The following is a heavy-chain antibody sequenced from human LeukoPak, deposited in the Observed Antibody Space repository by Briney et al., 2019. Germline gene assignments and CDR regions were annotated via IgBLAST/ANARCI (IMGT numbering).Heavy chain of an antibody. CDR3: AKRYFCSTTSCYGFDY. CDR2: IWYDGSNK. D-gene: IGHD2-2*01. J-gene: IGHJ4*02. Sequence: PGGSLRLSCAASGFTFSSYGMHWVRQAPGKGLEWVAVIWYDGSNKYYADSVKGRFTISRDNSKNTLYLQMNSLRAEDTTLYYCAKRYFCSTTSCYGFDYWGQGTLVTVSS. V-gene: IGHV3-33*06. CDR1: GFTFSSYG.